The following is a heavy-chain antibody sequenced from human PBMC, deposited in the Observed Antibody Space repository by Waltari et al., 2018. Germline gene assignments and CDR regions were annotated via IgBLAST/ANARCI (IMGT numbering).Heavy chain of an antibody. Sequence: QVQLVQSGAEVKKPGSSVKVSCKASGGTFSSDTISWVRQAPGQGLEWMGRFNPFLCIANYAQKFQGRVTITADKSTSTAYMELSSLRSEDTAVYYCAGEYSSSSELFDYWGQGTLVTVSS. V-gene: IGHV1-69*02. J-gene: IGHJ4*02. CDR3: AGEYSSSSELFDY. CDR2: FNPFLCIA. D-gene: IGHD6-6*01. CDR1: GGTFSSDT.